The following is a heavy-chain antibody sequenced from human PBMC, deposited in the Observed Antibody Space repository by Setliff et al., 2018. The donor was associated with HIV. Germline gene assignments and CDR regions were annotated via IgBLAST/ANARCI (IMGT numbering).Heavy chain of an antibody. Sequence: VASVKVSCKASGYTFTSYYIHWVRQAPGQGLEWMGWINPNSGGTNYAQKFQGWVTMTRDTSISTAYMELSRLRSDDTAVYYCARDRKIVDPKIYYYYGMDVWGQGTTVTVSS. CDR2: INPNSGGT. D-gene: IGHD3-22*01. V-gene: IGHV1-2*04. J-gene: IGHJ6*02. CDR1: GYTFTSYY. CDR3: ARDRKIVDPKIYYYYGMDV.